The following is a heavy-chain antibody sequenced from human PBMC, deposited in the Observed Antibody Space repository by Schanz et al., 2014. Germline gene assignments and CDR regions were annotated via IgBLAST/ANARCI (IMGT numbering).Heavy chain of an antibody. CDR2: IWNNGVTK. CDR1: GFSLNTYG. J-gene: IGHJ4*02. V-gene: IGHV3-33*03. Sequence: QAQLMESGGGVVQPGTSLILSCSVSGFSLNTYGIHWFRQPAGKGLEWVTVIWNNGVTKYYADSVRGRFTISRDRFQNNLYLRRSSPKDKDTAVYYCAKQIHYDILTDTRNWGQGTLVTVSS. D-gene: IGHD3-9*01. CDR3: AKQIHYDILTDTRN.